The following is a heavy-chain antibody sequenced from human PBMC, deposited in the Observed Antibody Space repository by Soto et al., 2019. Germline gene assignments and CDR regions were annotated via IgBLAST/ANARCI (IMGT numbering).Heavy chain of an antibody. CDR3: ARELVRGVGSDY. CDR1: GYTFTSYG. V-gene: IGHV1-18*01. D-gene: IGHD3-10*01. J-gene: IGHJ4*02. Sequence: QVQLVQSGAEVKKPGASVKVSCKASGYTFTSYGISWVRQAPGQGLEWMGWISTYNGNTKYAQKLQGRITMTTDTTTSTAYMDLSGLRSGDTAVFYGARELVRGVGSDYWGQGSLVTVSS. CDR2: ISTYNGNT.